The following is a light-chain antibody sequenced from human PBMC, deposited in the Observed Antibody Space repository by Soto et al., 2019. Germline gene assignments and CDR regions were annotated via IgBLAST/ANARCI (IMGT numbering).Light chain of an antibody. CDR2: DVT. Sequence: QSALTQPASVSGFPGQSITISFTGSRSDVGGYNYVSWYQQHPAKAPKMIIYDVTSRPSGVSNRFSGSKSGNTASLTISGLQAEDEADYYYSSFTAGNPFVVFGRGTKLTVL. J-gene: IGLJ2*01. CDR1: RSDVGGYNY. V-gene: IGLV2-14*03. CDR3: SSFTAGNPFVV.